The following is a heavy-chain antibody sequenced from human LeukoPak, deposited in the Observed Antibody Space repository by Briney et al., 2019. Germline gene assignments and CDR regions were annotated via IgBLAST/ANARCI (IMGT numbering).Heavy chain of an antibody. CDR2: IYYSGST. CDR3: ARDKRPYYYDSSGYCDY. J-gene: IGHJ4*02. V-gene: IGHV4-39*02. Sequence: SETLSLTCTVSGGSISSSSYYWGWIRQPPGKGLEWIGSIYYSGSTYYNPSLKSRVTISVDTSKNQFSLKLSSVTAADTAVYYCARDKRPYYYDSSGYCDYWGQGTLVTVSS. D-gene: IGHD3-22*01. CDR1: GGSISSSSYY.